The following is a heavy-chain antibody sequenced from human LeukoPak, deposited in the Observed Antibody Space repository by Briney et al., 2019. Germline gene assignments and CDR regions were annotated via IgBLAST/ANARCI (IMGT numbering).Heavy chain of an antibody. CDR2: ISNDGSKE. CDR1: GFTFSSYG. CDR3: AKPHGYNYEYYFHY. V-gene: IGHV3-30*18. Sequence: PGGSLRLSCAASGFTFSSYGMHWVRQAPGKGLDWVAVISNDGSKEFYADSVKGRFTISRDNSNNTLFLQMNSLGPEDTAVYYCAKPHGYNYEYYFHYWGQGTLVTVSS. J-gene: IGHJ4*02. D-gene: IGHD5-18*01.